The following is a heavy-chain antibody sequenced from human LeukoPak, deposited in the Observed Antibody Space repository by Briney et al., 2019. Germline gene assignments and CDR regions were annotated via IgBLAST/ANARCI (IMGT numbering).Heavy chain of an antibody. V-gene: IGHV4-59*08. CDR2: IYYSGST. CDR3: ARQGLSAAVDI. J-gene: IGHJ3*02. D-gene: IGHD2-2*01. CDR1: GGSISSYY. Sequence: SETLSLTCTVSGGSISSYYWSWIRQPPGKGLEWIGYIYYSGSTNYNPSLKSRVTISVDTSKNQFSLKLSSVTAADTAVYYCARQGLSAAVDIWGQGTMVTVSS.